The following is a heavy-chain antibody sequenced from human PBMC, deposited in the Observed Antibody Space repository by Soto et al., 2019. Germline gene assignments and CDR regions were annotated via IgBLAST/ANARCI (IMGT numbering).Heavy chain of an antibody. CDR2: IIPKLGSA. D-gene: IGHD2-21*01. CDR1: GGGNLRDYR. CDR3: ARGGDGYIFGAVY. J-gene: IGHJ4*02. Sequence: QVQLVQSGAEMKKPGSSVQVSCKASGGGNLRDYRTTWVRQAPGQGLEWMGGIIPKLGSANYAQNFQGRVTITADESTGTVNMELRSLRSEDTAVYYCARGGDGYIFGAVYWGQGTPVTVSS. V-gene: IGHV1-69*01.